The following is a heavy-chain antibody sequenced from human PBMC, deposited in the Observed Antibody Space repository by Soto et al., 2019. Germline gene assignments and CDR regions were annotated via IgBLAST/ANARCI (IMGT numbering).Heavy chain of an antibody. Sequence: GGSLKLSCAASGFTFSSYAMHWVRQAPGKGLEWVAVISYDGSYKYYADSVKGRFTISRDNSKNTLYLQMNSLRAEDTAVYYCARDYYRFNSGYGFSMDVWGQGTTVTVSS. D-gene: IGHD5-12*01. CDR1: GFTFSSYA. CDR3: ARDYYRFNSGYGFSMDV. CDR2: ISYDGSYK. V-gene: IGHV3-30-3*01. J-gene: IGHJ6*02.